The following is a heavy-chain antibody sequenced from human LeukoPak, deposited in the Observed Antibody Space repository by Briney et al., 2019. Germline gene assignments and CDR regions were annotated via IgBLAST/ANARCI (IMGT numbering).Heavy chain of an antibody. CDR2: IYYSGST. J-gene: IGHJ4*02. V-gene: IGHV4-59*01. CDR1: GGSISSYY. Sequence: PSQSLSLTWTVSGGSISSYYWSWIRQPPGKGLEWIGYIYYSGSTNYNPSLKSRVTISVDTSKNQFSLKLSSVTAADTAVNYCARSYSGYDLAFFDYWGQGTLVTVSS. D-gene: IGHD5-12*01. CDR3: ARSYSGYDLAFFDY.